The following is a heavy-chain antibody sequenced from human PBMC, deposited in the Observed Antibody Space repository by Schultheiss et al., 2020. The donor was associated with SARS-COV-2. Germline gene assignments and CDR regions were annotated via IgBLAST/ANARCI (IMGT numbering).Heavy chain of an antibody. CDR3: ASLWFGDITDRSERDV. V-gene: IGHV3-30*04. CDR2: ISYDGSNK. J-gene: IGHJ6*02. Sequence: GGSLRLSCAASGFTFSSYAMHWVRQAPGKGLEWVAVISYDGSNKYYADSVKGRITISRENSKNTAYLQMNSLRAEDTAVYYCASLWFGDITDRSERDVWGQGTTVTVSS. D-gene: IGHD3-10*01. CDR1: GFTFSSYA.